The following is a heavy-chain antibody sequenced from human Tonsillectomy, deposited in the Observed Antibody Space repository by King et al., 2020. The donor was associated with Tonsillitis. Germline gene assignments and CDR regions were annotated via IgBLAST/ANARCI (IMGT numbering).Heavy chain of an antibody. D-gene: IGHD3-22*01. CDR2: IYSGGTKT. V-gene: IGHV3-23*03. CDR3: AKYRASYDIARDFEI. CDR1: GFTFGFYA. J-gene: IGHJ3*02. Sequence: VQLVESGGGLVQPGGSLRLSCAASGFTFGFYAMSWVRQAPGKGLEWVSLIYSGGTKTYYADSVKGRFTMSRDNSKNTLSLEMNSLRAEDTAVYYCAKYRASYDIARDFEIWGQGTMVTVSS.